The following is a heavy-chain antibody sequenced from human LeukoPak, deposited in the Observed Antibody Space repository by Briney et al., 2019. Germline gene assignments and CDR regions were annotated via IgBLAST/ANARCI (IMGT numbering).Heavy chain of an antibody. V-gene: IGHV4-59*12. Sequence: PSETLSLTCTVSGDPINSYYWSWLRQPPGKGLEWIGYIYYSGSTNYNASLKSRVTMSIDTSKNQFSLKLSSVTAADTAVYYCAGGDYYDSSQGDGMDVWGQGTTVTVSS. D-gene: IGHD3-22*01. CDR3: AGGDYYDSSQGDGMDV. CDR2: IYYSGST. CDR1: GDPINSYY. J-gene: IGHJ6*02.